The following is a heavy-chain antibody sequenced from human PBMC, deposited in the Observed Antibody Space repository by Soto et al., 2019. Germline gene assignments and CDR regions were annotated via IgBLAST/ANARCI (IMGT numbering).Heavy chain of an antibody. CDR1: GYTFTSYG. Sequence: GASVKVSCKASGYTFTSYGINWVRQAPGQGLEWMGWISVYNDNTNYAQNLQGRVTMTTDTSTSTASMELRSLRSDDTAVYYCARESYDYISGSPCAFDIWGQGTMVTVSS. D-gene: IGHD3-16*01. CDR2: ISVYNDNT. V-gene: IGHV1-18*01. J-gene: IGHJ3*02. CDR3: ARESYDYISGSPCAFDI.